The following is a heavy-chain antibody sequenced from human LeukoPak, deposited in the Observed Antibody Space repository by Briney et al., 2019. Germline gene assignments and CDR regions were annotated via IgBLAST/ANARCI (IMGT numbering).Heavy chain of an antibody. Sequence: GGSLRLSCAASGFTVSSNYMSWVRQAPGKGLEWVANINQDGSEKYYVDSVKGRFTISRDNAKNSLSLQMNSLTAEDTAMYYWARAPSGDSGYWGQEPRVTVSS. V-gene: IGHV3-7*01. CDR1: GFTVSSNY. CDR2: INQDGSEK. J-gene: IGHJ4*02. D-gene: IGHD4-17*01. CDR3: ARAPSGDSGY.